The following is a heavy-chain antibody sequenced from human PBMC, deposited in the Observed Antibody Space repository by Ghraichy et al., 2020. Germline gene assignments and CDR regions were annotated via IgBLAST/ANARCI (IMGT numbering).Heavy chain of an antibody. J-gene: IGHJ5*02. CDR1: GFAVTSNY. CDR3: ARGLDGSYHNWFDP. CDR2: IYIDGSA. D-gene: IGHD5-24*01. Sequence: GGSLRLSCAASGFAVTSNYMTWVRQAPGKGLEWVSLIYIDGSAYYADSVKGRFTISRDNSKNKLYLQMNSLRAEDTVVYYCARGLDGSYHNWFDPWGQGTLVTVSS. V-gene: IGHV3-53*01.